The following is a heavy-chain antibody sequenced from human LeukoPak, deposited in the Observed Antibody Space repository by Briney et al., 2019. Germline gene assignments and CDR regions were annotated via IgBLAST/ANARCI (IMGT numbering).Heavy chain of an antibody. D-gene: IGHD3-16*01. CDR3: AKDRWDMITFGGAIDY. Sequence: PGGSLRLSCAASGFTFSSYGMHWVRQAPGEGLEWVAFIRYDGSNKYYADSVKGRFTIPRDNSKNTLYLQMNSLRAEDTAVYYCAKDRWDMITFGGAIDYWGQGTLVTVSS. V-gene: IGHV3-30*02. CDR2: IRYDGSNK. CDR1: GFTFSSYG. J-gene: IGHJ4*02.